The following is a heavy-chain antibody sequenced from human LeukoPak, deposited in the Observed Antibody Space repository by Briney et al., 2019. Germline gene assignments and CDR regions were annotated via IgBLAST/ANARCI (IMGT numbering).Heavy chain of an antibody. D-gene: IGHD6-13*01. CDR3: ARQYSSSWYVGRIYYFDY. CDR1: GYTFTGYG. J-gene: IGHJ4*02. V-gene: IGHV1-18*01. Sequence: ASVKVSCKASGYTFTGYGIRWVRQAPGQGLEWMGWISAYNGNTNYAQKLQGRVTMTTDTSTSTAYMELRSLRSDDTAVYYCARQYSSSWYVGRIYYFDYWGQGTLVTVSS. CDR2: ISAYNGNT.